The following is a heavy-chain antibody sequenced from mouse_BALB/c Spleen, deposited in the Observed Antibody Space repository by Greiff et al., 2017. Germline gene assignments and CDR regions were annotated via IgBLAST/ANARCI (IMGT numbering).Heavy chain of an antibody. D-gene: IGHD1-1*01. V-gene: IGHV1-80*01. CDR3: ARCYGSSPWFAY. Sequence: QVQLQQSGAELVRPGSSVKISCKASGYAFSSYWMNWVKQRPGQGLEWIGQIYPGDGDTNYNGKFKGKATLTADKSSSTAYMQLSSLTSEDSAVYFCARCYGSSPWFAYWGQGTLVTVSA. CDR2: IYPGDGDT. J-gene: IGHJ3*01. CDR1: GYAFSSYW.